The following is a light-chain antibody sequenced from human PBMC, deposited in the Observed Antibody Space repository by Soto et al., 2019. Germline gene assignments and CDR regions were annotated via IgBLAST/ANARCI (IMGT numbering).Light chain of an antibody. J-gene: IGKJ5*01. CDR1: QSVSSN. Sequence: VMTQTPLSLPVSPGEPASISCRSSQSVSSNLAWYQQKPGQAPRLLIYGGSRRATGVPDRFSGAGSGTDFTLTISRLEPEDFAVFYCQQYAFSPRTFGQGTRLEIK. CDR2: GGS. V-gene: IGKV3-20*01. CDR3: QQYAFSPRT.